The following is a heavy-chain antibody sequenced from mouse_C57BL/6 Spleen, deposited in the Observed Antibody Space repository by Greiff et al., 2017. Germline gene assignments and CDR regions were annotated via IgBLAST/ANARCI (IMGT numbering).Heavy chain of an antibody. D-gene: IGHD2-12*01. CDR3: ATRGRRKAY. Sequence: EVQLQQSGAELVRPGASVKLSCTASGFTINDYYMHWVKQRPEQGLEWIGRIDPEDGDTEYDPKFQGKATLTADTSSSTAYLQLSSLTSEDTAVYYCATRGRRKAYWGQGTLVTVSA. J-gene: IGHJ3*01. CDR1: GFTINDYY. V-gene: IGHV14-1*01. CDR2: IDPEDGDT.